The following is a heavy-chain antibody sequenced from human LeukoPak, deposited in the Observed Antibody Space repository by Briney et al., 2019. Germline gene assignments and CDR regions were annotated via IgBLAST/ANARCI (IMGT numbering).Heavy chain of an antibody. CDR1: GFTFSNYA. CDR3: ATDPHIVVVTAIPDAFDI. V-gene: IGHV3-33*03. CDR2: IWYDGSRK. J-gene: IGHJ3*02. Sequence: PGRSLRLSCAASGFTFSNYAIHWVRQAPGKGLEWVAIIWYDGSRKYYADSVKGRFTVSRDNPKKTVFVQMDSLRAEDTAVYYCATDPHIVVVTAIPDAFDIWGQGTMVTVSS. D-gene: IGHD2-21*02.